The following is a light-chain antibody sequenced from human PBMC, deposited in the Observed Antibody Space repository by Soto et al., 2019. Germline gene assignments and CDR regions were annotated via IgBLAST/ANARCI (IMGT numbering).Light chain of an antibody. V-gene: IGKV1-33*01. J-gene: IGKJ4*01. CDR2: DAS. CDR3: QQYDNLPRRLT. CDR1: QDISNY. Sequence: DIQMTQSPSFLSASVGDRVTITCQASQDISNYLNWYQQKPGKAPKLLIYDASNLETGVPSRFSGSGSGTDFTFTISSLPPEDIATYYCQQYDNLPRRLTFGGGTKVEIK.